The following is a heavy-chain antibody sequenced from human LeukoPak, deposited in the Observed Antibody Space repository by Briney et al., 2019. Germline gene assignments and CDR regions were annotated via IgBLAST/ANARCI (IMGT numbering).Heavy chain of an antibody. CDR3: ARTSGYDYLGY. Sequence: ASVKVSCKASGYTFTDYYIHWVRQAPGQGLEWMAWMNPNSGGTSYAQKLQGRVTMTRDTSISTAYMELSRLRFDDTAVYYCARTSGYDYLGYWGQGTLVTVSS. V-gene: IGHV1-2*02. CDR1: GYTFTDYY. CDR2: MNPNSGGT. J-gene: IGHJ4*02. D-gene: IGHD5-12*01.